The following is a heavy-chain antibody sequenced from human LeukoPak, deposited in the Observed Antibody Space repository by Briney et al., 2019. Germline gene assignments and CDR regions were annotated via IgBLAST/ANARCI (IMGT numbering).Heavy chain of an antibody. CDR2: IRSETYGGTT. CDR1: GFIFGDYA. J-gene: IGHJ4*02. Sequence: GGSLRLSCKASGFIFGDYAMSWFRQAPGKGLEWVGFIRSETYGGTTEYAASVRGRFTISRDDSKSIAYLQMNSLKTEDTALYYCSRPVGATYYFDYWGQGPLVTVSS. CDR3: SRPVGATYYFDY. D-gene: IGHD1-26*01. V-gene: IGHV3-49*03.